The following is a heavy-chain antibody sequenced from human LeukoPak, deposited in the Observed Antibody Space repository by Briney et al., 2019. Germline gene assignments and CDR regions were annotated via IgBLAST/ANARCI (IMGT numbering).Heavy chain of an antibody. V-gene: IGHV3-23*01. CDR3: AKDPKDYYYMDV. J-gene: IGHJ6*03. CDR1: GFTFSSYA. Sequence: GGSLRLSCAASGFTFSSYAMSWVRQAPGKGLEWVSAISGSGGSTYYADSVKGRFTISRDNSKNTLYLQMNSLRVEDTAVYYCAKDPKDYYYMDVWGKGTTVTVSS. CDR2: ISGSGGST.